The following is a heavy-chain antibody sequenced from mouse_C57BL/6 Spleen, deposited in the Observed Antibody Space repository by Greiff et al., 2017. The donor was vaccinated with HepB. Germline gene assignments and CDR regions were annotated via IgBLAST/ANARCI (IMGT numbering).Heavy chain of an antibody. CDR3: ARGGNWYFYV. Sequence: EVQLQQSGPVLVKPGASVKMSCKASGYTFTDYYMNWVKQSHGKSLEWIGVINPYNGGTSYNQKFKGKATLTVDKSSSTAYMELNSLTSEDSAVYYCARGGNWYFYVWGTWTTVTVSS. J-gene: IGHJ1*03. V-gene: IGHV1-19*01. CDR2: INPYNGGT. CDR1: GYTFTDYY.